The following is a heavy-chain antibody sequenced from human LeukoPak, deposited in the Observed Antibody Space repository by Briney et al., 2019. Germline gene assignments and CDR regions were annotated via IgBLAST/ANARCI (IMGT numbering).Heavy chain of an antibody. J-gene: IGHJ3*02. V-gene: IGHV3-21*01. D-gene: IGHD1-26*01. CDR3: ARDSGSYYVAFDI. Sequence: GGSLRLSCAASGFTFSSYSKNWVRQAPGKGLEWVSSISSSSSYIYYADSVKGRFTISRDNAKNSLYLQMNSLRAEDTAVYYCARDSGSYYVAFDIWGQGTMVAVSS. CDR2: ISSSSSYI. CDR1: GFTFSSYS.